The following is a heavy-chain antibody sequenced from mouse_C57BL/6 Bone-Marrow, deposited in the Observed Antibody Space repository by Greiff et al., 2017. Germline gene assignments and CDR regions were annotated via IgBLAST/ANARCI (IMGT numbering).Heavy chain of an antibody. CDR1: GFNIKDDY. D-gene: IGHD3-2*02. CDR3: TTDQLRLSPFAY. CDR2: IDPENGDT. Sequence: VQLQQSGAELVRPGASVKLSCTASGFNIKDDYMHWVKQRPEQGLEWIGWIDPENGDTEYASKLQGKATITADTSSNTAYLQLSSLTSEDTAVYYCTTDQLRLSPFAYWGQGTLVTVSA. V-gene: IGHV14-4*01. J-gene: IGHJ3*01.